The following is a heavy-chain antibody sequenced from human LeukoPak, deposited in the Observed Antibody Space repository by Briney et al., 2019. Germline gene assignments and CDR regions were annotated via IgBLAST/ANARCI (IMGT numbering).Heavy chain of an antibody. V-gene: IGHV1-2*02. Sequence: ASVKVSCKASGYTFTGYYMHWVRQAPGQGLEWMGWINPNSGGTNYAQKFQGRVTMTRDTSISTAYMELSRLRSEDTAVYYCARGSRDQMYYYYYMDVWGKGTTVTVSS. CDR1: GYTFTGYY. CDR2: INPNSGGT. CDR3: ARGSRDQMYYYYYMDV. J-gene: IGHJ6*03.